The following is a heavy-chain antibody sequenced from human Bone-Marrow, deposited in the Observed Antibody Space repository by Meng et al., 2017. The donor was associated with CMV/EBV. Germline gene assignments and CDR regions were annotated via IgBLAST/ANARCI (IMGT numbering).Heavy chain of an antibody. CDR1: EFNFNVSY. Sequence: GGSLRLSCAASEFNFNVSYMNWIRQAPGKGLEWVSYISSSGSTIYYADSVKGRFTISRDNAKNSLYLQMNSLRAEDTAVYYCARDGNDLEYYYGLDVWGQGTKVTVSS. CDR3: ARDGNDLEYYYGLDV. J-gene: IGHJ6*02. CDR2: ISSSGSTI. D-gene: IGHD1-1*01. V-gene: IGHV3-11*04.